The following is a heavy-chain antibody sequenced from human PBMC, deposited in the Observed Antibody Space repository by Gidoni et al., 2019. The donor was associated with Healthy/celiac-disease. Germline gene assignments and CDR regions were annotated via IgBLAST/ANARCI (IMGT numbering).Heavy chain of an antibody. CDR1: GYSLTSYW. D-gene: IGHD2-2*01. J-gene: IGHJ4*02. V-gene: IGHV5-51*01. CDR3: ARHTRFGEIVVVPAAMDY. CDR2: IYPGDSDT. Sequence: EVQLVQSGAEVKKPGESLKISCKGSGYSLTSYWIGWVRQMPGKGLEWMGIIYPGDSDTRYSPSFQGQVTISADKSISTAYLQWSSLKASDTAMYYCARHTRFGEIVVVPAAMDYWGQGTLVTVSS.